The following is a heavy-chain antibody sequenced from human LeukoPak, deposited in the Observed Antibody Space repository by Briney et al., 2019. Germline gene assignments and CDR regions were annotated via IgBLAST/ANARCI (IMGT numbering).Heavy chain of an antibody. Sequence: ASGKVSCKFSGYTLTDLSMHWVRQAPGKVLEWMGGFDPEDGETIYAQKFQGRVTMTRNTSISTAYMELNSLTSEDTAVYYCASDTSYTGGYYYREDAFDVWGQGTMVTVSS. D-gene: IGHD3-22*01. V-gene: IGHV1-24*01. CDR2: FDPEDGET. J-gene: IGHJ3*01. CDR3: ASDTSYTGGYYYREDAFDV. CDR1: GYTLTDLS.